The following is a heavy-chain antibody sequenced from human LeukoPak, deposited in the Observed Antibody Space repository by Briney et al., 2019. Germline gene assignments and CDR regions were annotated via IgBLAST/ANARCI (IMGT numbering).Heavy chain of an antibody. Sequence: PSGTLSLTCAVSGGSISSRNWWSWVRQPPGKGLEWIGEIYHSGSTNYNPSLKTRVTISVDKSKNQFSLKLSSVTAADTAVYYCARQVAVAGWNFEDYWGQGTLVTVSS. J-gene: IGHJ4*02. CDR3: ARQVAVAGWNFEDY. D-gene: IGHD6-19*01. CDR1: GGSISSRNW. CDR2: IYHSGST. V-gene: IGHV4-4*02.